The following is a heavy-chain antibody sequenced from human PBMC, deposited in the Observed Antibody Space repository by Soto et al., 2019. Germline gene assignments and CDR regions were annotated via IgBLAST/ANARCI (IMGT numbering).Heavy chain of an antibody. V-gene: IGHV1-69*06. CDR3: AGGGYCSSTSCYTGGGPAWFDH. Sequence: SVKVSCKASVGTFSSYAISWVRQAPGQGLEWMGGIIPIFGTANYAQKFQGRVTITADKSTSTAYMELSSLRSEDTAVYYCAGGGYCSSTSCYTGGGPAWFDHWGQGTLVTVSS. CDR2: IIPIFGTA. J-gene: IGHJ5*02. CDR1: VGTFSSYA. D-gene: IGHD2-2*02.